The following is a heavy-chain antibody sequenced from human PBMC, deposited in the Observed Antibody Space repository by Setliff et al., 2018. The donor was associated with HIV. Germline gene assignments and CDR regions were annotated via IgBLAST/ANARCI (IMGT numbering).Heavy chain of an antibody. Sequence: SETLSLTCAVYGGSLSGHYWSWIRQPPGKGLEWIGEINHSGSTNYNPSLRSRVSISVDTSKNQFSLRLSSVIAADTAVYYCARGPPGSSIGWYVGYWGQGTLVTVSS. CDR2: INHSGST. J-gene: IGHJ4*02. CDR1: GGSLSGHY. V-gene: IGHV4-34*01. D-gene: IGHD6-19*01. CDR3: ARGPPGSSIGWYVGY.